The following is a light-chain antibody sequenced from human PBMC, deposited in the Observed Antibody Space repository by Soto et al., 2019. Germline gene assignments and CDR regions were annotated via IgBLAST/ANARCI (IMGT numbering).Light chain of an antibody. V-gene: IGLV1-40*01. CDR1: SSNIGAGCD. Sequence: QSVLTQPPSVSGAPGQRVTMSCTGSSSNIGAGCDVHWYQHLPGTAPKLLIYGNTNRPSGVPDRFSGSKSGTSASLAITGLQAEDEDDDYCQSYDTSLSGPVVFGGGTKLTVL. CDR2: GNT. J-gene: IGLJ2*01. CDR3: QSYDTSLSGPVV.